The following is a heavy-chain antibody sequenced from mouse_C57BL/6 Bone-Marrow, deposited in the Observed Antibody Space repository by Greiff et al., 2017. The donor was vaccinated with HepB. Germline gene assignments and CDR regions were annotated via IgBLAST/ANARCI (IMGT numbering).Heavy chain of an antibody. Sequence: EVQRVESGPGLVKPSQSLSLTCSVTGYSITSGYYWNWIRQFPGNKLEWMGYISYDGSNNYNPSLKNRISITRDTSKNQFFLKLNSVTTEDTATYYCARSPYYYGSSGFAYWGQGTLVTVSA. CDR3: ARSPYYYGSSGFAY. D-gene: IGHD1-1*01. CDR1: GYSITSGYY. CDR2: ISYDGSN. J-gene: IGHJ3*01. V-gene: IGHV3-6*01.